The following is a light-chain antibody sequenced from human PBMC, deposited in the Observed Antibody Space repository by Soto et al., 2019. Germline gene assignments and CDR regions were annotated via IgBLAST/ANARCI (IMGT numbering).Light chain of an antibody. V-gene: IGKV3-15*01. CDR1: QSVSSN. Sequence: EIVMTQSPATLSVSPGERATLSCRASQSVSSNLAWYQQKPGQAPSLLIYGASTRATGIPARFSGSGSGTEFTLTLTILQSEVFAVYYCQQYNNWWTFGQGTKVEIK. CDR2: GAS. CDR3: QQYNNWWT. J-gene: IGKJ1*01.